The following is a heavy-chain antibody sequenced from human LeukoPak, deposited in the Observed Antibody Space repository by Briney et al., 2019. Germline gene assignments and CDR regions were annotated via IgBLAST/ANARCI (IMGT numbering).Heavy chain of an antibody. CDR3: AQWSRIDY. CDR2: IYSGGST. D-gene: IGHD2-15*01. V-gene: IGHV3-66*01. J-gene: IGHJ4*02. CDR1: GFTVSSNY. Sequence: GGSLRLSCAASGFTVSSNYMSWVRQAPGKGLAWVSVIYSGGSTYYADSVKGRFTISRDNSKNTLYLQMNSLRPEDTAVYYCAQWSRIDYWGQGTLVTVSS.